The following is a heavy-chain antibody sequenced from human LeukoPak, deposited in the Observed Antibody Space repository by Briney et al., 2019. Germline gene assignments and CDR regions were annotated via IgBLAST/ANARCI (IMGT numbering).Heavy chain of an antibody. V-gene: IGHV3-48*03. CDR2: ISSSGSTI. J-gene: IGHJ4*02. D-gene: IGHD3-9*01. CDR1: GFTFSSYE. CDR3: AGYYDMDY. Sequence: GGSLRLSCAASGFTFSSYEMNWVRQAPGKGLEWVSYISSSGSTINYADSVKGRFTITRDNAMNSLYMQMYSLRGEDVAVYYCAGYYDMDYWGQGTLVTVSS.